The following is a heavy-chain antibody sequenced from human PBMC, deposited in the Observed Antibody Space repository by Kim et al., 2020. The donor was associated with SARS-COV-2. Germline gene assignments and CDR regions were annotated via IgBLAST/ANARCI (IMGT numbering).Heavy chain of an antibody. Sequence: GGSLRLSCAASGFTFSSYAMSWVRQAPGKGLEWVSAISGSGGSTYYADSVKGRFTISRDNSKNTLYLQMNSLRAEDTAVYYCAIPHGYSSSWYNYWGQGTLVTVSS. D-gene: IGHD6-13*01. J-gene: IGHJ4*02. V-gene: IGHV3-23*01. CDR2: ISGSGGST. CDR1: GFTFSSYA. CDR3: AIPHGYSSSWYNY.